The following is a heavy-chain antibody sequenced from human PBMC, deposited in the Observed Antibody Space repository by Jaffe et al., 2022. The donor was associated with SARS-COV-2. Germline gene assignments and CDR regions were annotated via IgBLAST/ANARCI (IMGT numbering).Heavy chain of an antibody. CDR3: ARKYSPKWYFDL. J-gene: IGHJ2*01. D-gene: IGHD6-6*01. Sequence: QVQLQESGPGLVKPSQTLSLTCTVSGGSISTGGYYWSWIRQHPGKGLEWIGYIYYSGSTYYNPSLKSRLTISVDASENQFSLKLSSVTAADTAVYYCARKYSPKWYFDLWGRGTLVTVSS. CDR2: IYYSGST. CDR1: GGSISTGGYY. V-gene: IGHV4-31*03.